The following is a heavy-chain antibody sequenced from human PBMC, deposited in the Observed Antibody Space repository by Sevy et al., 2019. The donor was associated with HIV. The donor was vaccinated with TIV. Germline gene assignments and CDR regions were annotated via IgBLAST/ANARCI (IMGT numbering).Heavy chain of an antibody. CDR1: GFTFSNFA. V-gene: IGHV3-23*01. D-gene: IGHD3-10*01. Sequence: GGSLRLSCAASGFTFSNFAMSWVRQAPGKGLEWVSAISGTGDITYYADSVKGRFTISRDKAKNTLYLQMNSLGVGDTAIDYCARNRLPWFRDFLNGFDPWGQGTLVTVSS. CDR2: ISGTGDIT. J-gene: IGHJ5*02. CDR3: ARNRLPWFRDFLNGFDP.